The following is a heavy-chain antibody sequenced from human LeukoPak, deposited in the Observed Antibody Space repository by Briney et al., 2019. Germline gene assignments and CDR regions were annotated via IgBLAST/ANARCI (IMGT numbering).Heavy chain of an antibody. Sequence: PGGSLRLSCAASGFTFSSYSMNWVRQAPGKGLEWVSSISSSSSYIYHADSVKGRFTISRDNAKNSLYLQMNSLRAEDTAVYYCARARYCSGGSCPHGMDVWGQGTTVTVSS. J-gene: IGHJ6*02. CDR1: GFTFSSYS. CDR2: ISSSSSYI. CDR3: ARARYCSGGSCPHGMDV. V-gene: IGHV3-21*01. D-gene: IGHD2-15*01.